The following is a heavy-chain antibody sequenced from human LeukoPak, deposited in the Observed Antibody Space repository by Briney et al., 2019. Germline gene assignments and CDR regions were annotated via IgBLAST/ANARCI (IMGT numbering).Heavy chain of an antibody. D-gene: IGHD3-22*01. J-gene: IGHJ3*02. CDR2: ISAYTGNT. V-gene: IGHV1-18*01. CDR3: ARVPMDSSGYYPNDAFDI. CDR1: GYTFTSYG. Sequence: GASVIVSCKASGYTFTSYGISWVRQAPGQGLEWMGWISAYTGNTNYAQNLQVRVTMTTDTSTSTAYMELRSLRSDDTAVYYCARVPMDSSGYYPNDAFDIWGQGTMVTVSS.